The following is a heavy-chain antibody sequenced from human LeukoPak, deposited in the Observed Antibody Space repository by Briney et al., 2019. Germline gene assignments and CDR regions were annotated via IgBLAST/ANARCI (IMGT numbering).Heavy chain of an antibody. J-gene: IGHJ4*02. V-gene: IGHV3-21*01. CDR3: ASQIVAAANFDY. D-gene: IGHD2-2*01. Sequence: GGSLRLSCAASGFTFSYYNMNWVRQAPGKGLEWVSSISSSSSHIYYADTVKGRFTISRDNAKNTLYLQMNSLRAEDTAVYYCASQIVAAANFDYWGQGTLVTVSS. CDR2: ISSSSSHI. CDR1: GFTFSYYN.